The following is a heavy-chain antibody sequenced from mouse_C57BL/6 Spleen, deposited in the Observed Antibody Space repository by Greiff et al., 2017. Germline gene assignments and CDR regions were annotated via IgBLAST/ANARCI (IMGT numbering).Heavy chain of an antibody. J-gene: IGHJ1*03. CDR2: IDPEDGET. CDR1: GFNIKDYY. CDR3: ARRGYYYGSSYGWYFDV. V-gene: IGHV14-2*01. Sequence: VQLQQSGAELVKPGASVKLSCTASGFNIKDYYMHWVKQRTEQGLEWIGRIDPEDGETKYAPKFQGKATITADTSSNTAYLQLSSLTSEDTAVYYCARRGYYYGSSYGWYFDVWGTGTTVTVSS. D-gene: IGHD1-1*01.